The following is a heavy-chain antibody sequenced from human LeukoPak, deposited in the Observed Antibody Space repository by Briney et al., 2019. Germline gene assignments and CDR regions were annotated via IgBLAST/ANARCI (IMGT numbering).Heavy chain of an antibody. Sequence: PGGSLRLSCAASGFTFSSYGMHWVRQAPGKGLEWVAFIRFDGSNKYYADSVKGRFTISRDNSKNTLYLQMNSLRAEDTAVYYCAKDIEAYCGNDCFNWFDPWGQGTLVTVSS. J-gene: IGHJ5*02. CDR2: IRFDGSNK. CDR1: GFTFSSYG. V-gene: IGHV3-30*02. D-gene: IGHD2-21*01. CDR3: AKDIEAYCGNDCFNWFDP.